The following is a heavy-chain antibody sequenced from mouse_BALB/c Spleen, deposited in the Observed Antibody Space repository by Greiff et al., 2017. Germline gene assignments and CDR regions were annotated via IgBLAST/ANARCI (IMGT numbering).Heavy chain of an antibody. V-gene: IGHV1S26*01. CDR1: GYTFTSYT. J-gene: IGHJ3*01. D-gene: IGHD4-1*01. CDR2: INPSSGYT. Sequence: QVQLQQSGAELVRPGSSVKISCKASGYTFTSYTMHWVKQRPGQGLEWIGYINPSSGYTNYNQKFKDKATLTADKSSSTAYMQLSSLTSEDSAVYYCARGGTGTGAYWGQGTLVTVSA. CDR3: ARGGTGTGAY.